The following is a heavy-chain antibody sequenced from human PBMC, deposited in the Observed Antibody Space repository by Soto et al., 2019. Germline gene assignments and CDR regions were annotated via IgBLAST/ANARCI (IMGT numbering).Heavy chain of an antibody. J-gene: IGHJ6*02. CDR2: INPNSGGT. CDR3: ARCRYYYDSSGYTANYGMDV. D-gene: IGHD3-22*01. V-gene: IGHV1-2*04. Sequence: GASVKVSCKASGGTFSSYAISWVRQAPGQGLEWMGWINPNSGGTNYAQKFQGWVTMTRDTSISTAYMELSRLRSDDTAVYYCARCRYYYDSSGYTANYGMDVWGQGTTVTVSS. CDR1: GGTFSSYA.